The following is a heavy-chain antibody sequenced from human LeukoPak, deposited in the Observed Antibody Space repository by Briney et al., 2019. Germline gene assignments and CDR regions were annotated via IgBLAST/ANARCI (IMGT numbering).Heavy chain of an antibody. J-gene: IGHJ5*02. CDR3: ARIPDIVVVPAAYNWFDP. V-gene: IGHV4-39*01. CDR2: IYYSGST. D-gene: IGHD2-2*01. CDR1: GGSISSSSYS. Sequence: SETLSLTCTVSGGSISSSSYSWGWIRQPPGKGLEWIGSIYYSGSTYYNPSLKSRVTISVDTSKNQFSLKLSSVTAADTAVYYCARIPDIVVVPAAYNWFDPWGQGTLVTVSS.